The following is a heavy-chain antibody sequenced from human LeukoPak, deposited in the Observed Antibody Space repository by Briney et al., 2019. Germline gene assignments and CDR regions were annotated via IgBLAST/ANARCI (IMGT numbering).Heavy chain of an antibody. CDR3: ARIVLYSYGQYYYFDY. D-gene: IGHD5-18*01. CDR1: GGSISSSSYY. CDR2: IYYSGST. V-gene: IGHV4-39*01. J-gene: IGHJ4*02. Sequence: PSETLSLTCTVSGGSISSSSYYWGWIRQPPGKGLEWTGSIYYSGSTYYNPSLKSRVTISVDTSKNQFSLKLSSVTAADTAVYYCARIVLYSYGQYYYFDYWGQGTLVTVSS.